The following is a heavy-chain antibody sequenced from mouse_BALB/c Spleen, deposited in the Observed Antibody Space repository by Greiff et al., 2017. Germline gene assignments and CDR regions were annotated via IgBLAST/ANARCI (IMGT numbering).Heavy chain of an antibody. CDR1: GFTFSSYA. D-gene: IGHD1-1*01. CDR3: ARTLYYGSSSDY. Sequence: EVQVVESGGGLVKPGGSLKLSCAASGFTFSSYAMSWVRQTPEKRLEWVASISSGGSTYYPDSVKGRFTISRDNARNILYLQMSSLRSEDTAMYYCARTLYYGSSSDYWGQGTTLTVSS. J-gene: IGHJ2*01. CDR2: ISSGGST. V-gene: IGHV5-6-5*01.